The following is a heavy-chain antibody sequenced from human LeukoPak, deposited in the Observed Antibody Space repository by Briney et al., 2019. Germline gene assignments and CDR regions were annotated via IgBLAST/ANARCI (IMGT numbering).Heavy chain of an antibody. CDR2: IYASGST. V-gene: IGHV4-4*07. CDR1: GGSISSYY. Sequence: PSETLSLTCTVSGGSISSYYWSWIRQPAGKGLEWLGRIYASGSTNYNPSLKSRVTMSVDTSKNQFSLKLSSVTAADTAVYYCARGIPIASGVSRVYGMDVWGQGTTVTVS. CDR3: ARGIPIASGVSRVYGMDV. D-gene: IGHD6-13*01. J-gene: IGHJ6*02.